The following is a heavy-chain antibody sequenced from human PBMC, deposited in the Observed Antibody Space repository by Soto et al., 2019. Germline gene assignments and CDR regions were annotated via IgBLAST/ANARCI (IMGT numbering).Heavy chain of an antibody. V-gene: IGHV1-46*01. CDR2: INPSGGST. J-gene: IGHJ6*03. Sequence: ASVKVSCKASGHTFTKYYFHWVRQAPGQGLEWMGIINPSGGSTNYAERFQGRVTMTRDTSTNTVYMELSSLRSEDTAVYYCATARHDYSNYVNYYYYMDVWGKGTTVTVSS. CDR3: ATARHDYSNYVNYYYYMDV. D-gene: IGHD4-4*01. CDR1: GHTFTKYY.